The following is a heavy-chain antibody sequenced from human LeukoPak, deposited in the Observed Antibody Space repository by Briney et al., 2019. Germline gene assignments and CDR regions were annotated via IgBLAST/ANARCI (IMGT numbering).Heavy chain of an antibody. CDR2: INHSGST. D-gene: IGHD3-22*01. CDR3: ASRKWLPYYFDY. CDR1: GGSFSGYY. V-gene: IGHV4-34*01. Sequence: PSETLSLTCAVYGGSFSGYYWSWIRQPPGKGLEWIGEINHSGSTNYNPSLKSRVTISVDTSKNQFSLKLSSVTAADTAVYYCASRKWLPYYFDYWGQGTLVTVSS. J-gene: IGHJ4*02.